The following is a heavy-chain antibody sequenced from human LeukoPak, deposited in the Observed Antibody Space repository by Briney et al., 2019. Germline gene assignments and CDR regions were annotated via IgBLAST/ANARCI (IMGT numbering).Heavy chain of an antibody. Sequence: PSETLSLTCTVSGGSISSSSYYWGWIRQPPGKGLEWIGSIYYSGSTYYNPSLKSRVTISVDTSKNQFSLKLSSVTAADTAVYYCARRGSSGWYMDYWGQGTLVTVSS. CDR1: GGSISSSSYY. J-gene: IGHJ4*02. D-gene: IGHD6-19*01. CDR3: ARRGSSGWYMDY. CDR2: IYYSGST. V-gene: IGHV4-39*01.